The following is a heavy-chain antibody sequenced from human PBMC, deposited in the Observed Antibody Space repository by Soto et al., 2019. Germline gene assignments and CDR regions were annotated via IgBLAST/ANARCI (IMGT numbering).Heavy chain of an antibody. CDR1: GFTLSDYW. J-gene: IGHJ4*02. V-gene: IGHV3-74*01. CDR3: ATLQLAGPDS. Sequence: EVQLVESGGDLVQPGGSLRLSCAASGFTLSDYWIHWVRQVPGKGLVWVSRIDNHGSGTSYADFVKGRFTISRDSAKNTLYLQMNTPSVDDTSIYYCATLQLAGPDSWGQGTLVSVS. D-gene: IGHD6-19*01. CDR2: IDNHGSGT.